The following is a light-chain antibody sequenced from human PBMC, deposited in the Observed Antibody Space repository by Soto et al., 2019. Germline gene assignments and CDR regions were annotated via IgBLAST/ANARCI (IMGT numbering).Light chain of an antibody. CDR1: QSITDW. CDR2: KAS. Sequence: DIQMTQSPSTLSASVGDRVTITCRASQSITDWLAWYQQKPGKAPKFLIYKASNLEGGVPSRFSGSGSGTEFTRTISSVQPDDFATEYGQYWDDYSWTFGQGTKVEIK. CDR3: QYWDDYSWT. V-gene: IGKV1-5*03. J-gene: IGKJ1*01.